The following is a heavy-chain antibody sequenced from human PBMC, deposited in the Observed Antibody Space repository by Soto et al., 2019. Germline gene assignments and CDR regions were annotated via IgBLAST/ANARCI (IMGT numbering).Heavy chain of an antibody. V-gene: IGHV4-39*01. CDR3: ARHWLQSWFDP. J-gene: IGHJ5*02. Sequence: QLQLQESGPGLVKPSETLSLTCTVSGGSISSSSYYWGWIRQPPGKGLEWIGSISYSGSTYYNPSLKSRVTIHVDTSKKQFSLKLSSVTAADTAVDYCARHWLQSWFDPWGQGTLVTVSS. CDR2: ISYSGST. CDR1: GGSISSSSYY. D-gene: IGHD4-4*01.